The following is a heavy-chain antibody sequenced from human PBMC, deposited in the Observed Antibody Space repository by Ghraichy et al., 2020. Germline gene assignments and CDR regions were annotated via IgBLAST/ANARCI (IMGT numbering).Heavy chain of an antibody. CDR2: INHSGST. V-gene: IGHV4-34*01. CDR3: ARRRGYSSSWYIYFDY. Sequence: SETLSLTCAVYGGSFSGYYWSWIRQPPGKGLEWIGEINHSGSTNYNPSLKSRVTISVDTSKNQFSLKLSSVTAADTVVYYCARRRGYSSSWYIYFDYWGQGTLVTVSS. CDR1: GGSFSGYY. D-gene: IGHD6-13*01. J-gene: IGHJ4*02.